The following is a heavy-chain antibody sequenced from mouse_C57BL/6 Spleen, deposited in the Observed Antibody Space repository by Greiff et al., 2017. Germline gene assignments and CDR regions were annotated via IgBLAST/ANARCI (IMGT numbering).Heavy chain of an antibody. CDR2: IWTGGGT. D-gene: IGHD1-1*01. Sequence: QVQLQQSGPGLVAPSQSLSITCTVSGFSLTSYAISWVRQPPGKGLEWLGVIWTGGGTNYNSALKSRLSISKDNSKSQVFLKMNSLQTDDTARYYCASGGYYGSSTYAMDYWGQGTSVTVSS. V-gene: IGHV2-9-1*01. CDR3: ASGGYYGSSTYAMDY. J-gene: IGHJ4*01. CDR1: GFSLTSYA.